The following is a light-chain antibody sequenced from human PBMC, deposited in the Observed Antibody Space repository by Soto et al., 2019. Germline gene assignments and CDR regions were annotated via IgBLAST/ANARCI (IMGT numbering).Light chain of an antibody. CDR2: DAS. V-gene: IGKV3-11*01. CDR1: QSVSSY. CDR3: QQRSNWPIT. J-gene: IGKJ5*01. Sequence: EIVLTQSPATLSLSPGERVTLSCRASQSVSSYLAWYQQKPGQAPRLLIYDASNRATGIPARFSGSGSATDFTLTISSLEPEDFAVYYCQQRSNWPITFGQGTRLEIK.